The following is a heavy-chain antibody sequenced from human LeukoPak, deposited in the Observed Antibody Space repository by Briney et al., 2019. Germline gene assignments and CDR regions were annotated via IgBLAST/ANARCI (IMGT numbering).Heavy chain of an antibody. D-gene: IGHD4-11*01. CDR1: GGTFSSYA. V-gene: IGHV1-69*04. J-gene: IGHJ5*02. CDR3: ARDSGTGLDDYSNYDWFDP. CDR2: IIPLLGVT. Sequence: GASVKVSCKASGGTFSSYAISWVRQAPGQGLEWMGRIIPLLGVTKFAQKFQGRVTITADKATSTVYMELSSLRSEDTAVYYCARDSGTGLDDYSNYDWFDPWGQGTLVTVSS.